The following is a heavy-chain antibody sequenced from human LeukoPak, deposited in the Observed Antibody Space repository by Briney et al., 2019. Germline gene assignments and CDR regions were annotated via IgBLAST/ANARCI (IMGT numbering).Heavy chain of an antibody. J-gene: IGHJ4*02. CDR3: AKDNRRHYTSGPNPDSLH. D-gene: IGHD6-19*01. V-gene: IGHV3-9*01. CDR2: ISWNSGSI. Sequence: PGGSLRLSCAGSGFIFNNYAMHWVRQPPGKGLEWDSGISWNSGSIDYADSVKGRFTISRDNAKNSLYLQMNNLRVEDTACYYCAKDNRRHYTSGPNPDSLHWGQGALVTVSS. CDR1: GFIFNNYA.